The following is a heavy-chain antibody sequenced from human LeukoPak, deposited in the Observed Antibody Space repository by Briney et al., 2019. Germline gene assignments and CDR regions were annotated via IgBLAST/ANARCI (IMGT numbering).Heavy chain of an antibody. CDR3: ASKWYCGGDCYYQIDF. CDR2: ISYDGINK. D-gene: IGHD2-21*02. V-gene: IGHV3-30*03. J-gene: IGHJ4*02. CDR1: GFTFSSYV. Sequence: GGSLRLSCAASGFTFSSYVMHWVRQAPGKGLEWVALISYDGINKYYADSVKGRFTISRDNSKNTLYLQMNSLRPEDTAVYYCASKWYCGGDCYYQIDFWGQGTLVTVSS.